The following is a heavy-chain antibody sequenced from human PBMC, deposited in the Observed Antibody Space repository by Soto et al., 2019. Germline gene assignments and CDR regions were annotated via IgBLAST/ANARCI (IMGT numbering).Heavy chain of an antibody. V-gene: IGHV3-48*02. D-gene: IGHD2-15*01. CDR1: GFTFSSYS. J-gene: IGHJ4*02. CDR3: AREELGYCSGGSCYLNYFDY. CDR2: ISSSSTI. Sequence: EVQLVESGGGLVQPGGSLRLSCAASGFTFSSYSMNWVRQAPGKGLEWVSYISSSSTIYYADSVKGRFTISRDNAKNSLYLQMNSLRDEDTAVYYCAREELGYCSGGSCYLNYFDYWGQGTLVTVSS.